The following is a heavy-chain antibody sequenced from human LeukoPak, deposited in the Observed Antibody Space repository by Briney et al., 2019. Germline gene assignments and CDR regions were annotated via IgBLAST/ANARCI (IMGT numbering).Heavy chain of an antibody. CDR1: GGSISSYY. J-gene: IGHJ4*02. V-gene: IGHV4-59*13. CDR2: IYYSGST. Sequence: SPSETLSLTCTVSGGSISSYYWSWIRQPPGKGLEWIGYIYYSGSTNYNPSLKSRVTISVDTSKNQFSLKLSSVTAADTAVYYCASRRSRRGSFDYWGQGTLVTVSS. D-gene: IGHD3-16*01. CDR3: ASRRSRRGSFDY.